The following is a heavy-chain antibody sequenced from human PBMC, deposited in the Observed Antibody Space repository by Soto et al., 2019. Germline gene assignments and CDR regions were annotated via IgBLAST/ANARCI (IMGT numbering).Heavy chain of an antibody. CDR2: IYYSGST. CDR3: ARSVGLLADAFDI. D-gene: IGHD1-26*01. J-gene: IGHJ3*02. CDR1: GGSISSYY. V-gene: IGHV4-59*01. Sequence: QVQLQESGPGLVKPSETLSLTCTVSGGSISSYYWSWIRQPPGKGLEWIGYIYYSGSTNYNPSLKSPVTIPVDTAKNHFSLKLSSVTAADTAVYYCARSVGLLADAFDIWGQGTMVTVSS.